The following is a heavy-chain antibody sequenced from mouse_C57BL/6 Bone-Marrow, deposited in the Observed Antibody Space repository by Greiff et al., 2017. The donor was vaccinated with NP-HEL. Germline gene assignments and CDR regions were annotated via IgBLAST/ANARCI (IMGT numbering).Heavy chain of an antibody. D-gene: IGHD1-2*01. J-gene: IGHJ4*01. V-gene: IGHV1-20*01. CDR2: INPYNGDT. CDR3: AREVTTAYYAMDY. CDR1: GYSFTGYF. Sequence: EVQLQQSGPELVKPGDSVKISCKASGYSFTGYFMNWVMQSHGKSLEWIGRINPYNGDTFYNQKFKGKATLTVDKSSSTAHMELRSLTSEDSAVYYCAREVTTAYYAMDYWGQGTSVTVSS.